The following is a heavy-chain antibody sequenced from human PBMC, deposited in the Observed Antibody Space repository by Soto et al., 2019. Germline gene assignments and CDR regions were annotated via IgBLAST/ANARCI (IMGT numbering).Heavy chain of an antibody. CDR2: INAGNGNT. CDR1: GYTFTSYA. J-gene: IGHJ5*02. V-gene: IGHV1-3*01. CDR3: AREGEYDYGDYGKFDP. D-gene: IGHD4-17*01. Sequence: VQLVQSGAEAKKPGASVKVSCKASGYTFTSYAMHWVRQAPGQRLEWMGWINAGNGNTKYSQKFQGRVTITRDTSASTAYMELSSLRSEDTAVYYCAREGEYDYGDYGKFDPWGQGTLVIVSS.